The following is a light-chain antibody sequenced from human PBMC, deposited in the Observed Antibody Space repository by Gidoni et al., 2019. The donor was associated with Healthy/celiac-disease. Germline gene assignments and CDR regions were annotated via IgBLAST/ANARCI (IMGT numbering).Light chain of an antibody. CDR1: PSVSSSY. CDR3: QQYGST. J-gene: IGKJ4*01. V-gene: IGKV3-20*01. Sequence: EIVLTKSPGTLSLSPGELATLSCRASPSVSSSYLAWYQHKPGQAPRLLIYGAYSRATGIPDRFSDSGSVTDFTLTISRLEPEDFAVYYCQQYGSTFGGGTKVEIK. CDR2: GAY.